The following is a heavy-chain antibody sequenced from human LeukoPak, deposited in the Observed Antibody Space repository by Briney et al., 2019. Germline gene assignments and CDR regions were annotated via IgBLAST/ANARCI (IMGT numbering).Heavy chain of an antibody. CDR2: INPNSGGT. Sequence: ASVKVSCKASGYTFTGYYMHWVRQAPGQGLEWMGWINPNSGGTNYAQKFQGRVTMTRDTSISTAYMELSRLRSDDTAVYYRARDRDPGYCSSTSCYWALDYYYYYMDVWGKGTTVTVSS. D-gene: IGHD2-2*01. CDR1: GYTFTGYY. V-gene: IGHV1-2*02. CDR3: ARDRDPGYCSSTSCYWALDYYYYYMDV. J-gene: IGHJ6*03.